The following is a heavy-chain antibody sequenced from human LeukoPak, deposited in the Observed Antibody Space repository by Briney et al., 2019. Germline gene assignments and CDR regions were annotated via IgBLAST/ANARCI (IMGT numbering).Heavy chain of an antibody. CDR3: ARGACSRGCCHWGYFDY. Sequence: SETLSLTCTVSGGSITGYFWSWIRQPPGKGLDWIGFIYASGGTNYNPSLNSRVTISVDTSKNQFPLKLHSVTAADTAVYFCARGACSRGCCHWGYFDYWGQGTLVSVSS. V-gene: IGHV4-59*01. CDR1: GGSITGYF. D-gene: IGHD2-15*01. CDR2: IYASGGT. J-gene: IGHJ4*02.